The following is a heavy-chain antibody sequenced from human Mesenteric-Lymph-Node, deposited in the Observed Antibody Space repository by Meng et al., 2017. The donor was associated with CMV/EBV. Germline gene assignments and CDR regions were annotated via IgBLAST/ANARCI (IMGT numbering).Heavy chain of an antibody. CDR2: INPNSGGT. V-gene: IGHV1-2*02. J-gene: IGHJ4*02. Sequence: ASVQVSCKASGYTFTGYYMHWVRQAPGQGLEWMGWINPNSGGTNYSQKFQGRVTMTRDTSISTAYMELSSLTSDDTAMYYCARGRMLDHWGQGTMVTVSS. D-gene: IGHD1-14*01. CDR3: ARGRMLDH. CDR1: GYTFTGYY.